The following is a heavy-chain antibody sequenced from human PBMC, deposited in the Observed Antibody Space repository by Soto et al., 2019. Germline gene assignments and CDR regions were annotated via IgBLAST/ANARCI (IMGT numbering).Heavy chain of an antibody. V-gene: IGHV1-69*13. CDR3: ARDLFPSYNWNDVPGY. J-gene: IGHJ4*02. CDR1: GGTFSSYA. CDR2: IIPIFGTA. Sequence: GASVKVSCKASGGTFSSYAISWVRQAPGQGLEWMGGIIPIFGTANYAQKFQGRVTITADESTSTAYMELRSLRSDDTAVYYCARDLFPSYNWNDVPGYWGQGTLVTVSS. D-gene: IGHD1-1*01.